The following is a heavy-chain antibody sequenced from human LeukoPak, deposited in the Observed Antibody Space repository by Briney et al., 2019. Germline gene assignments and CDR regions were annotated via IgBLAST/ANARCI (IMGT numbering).Heavy chain of an antibody. D-gene: IGHD3-10*01. J-gene: IGHJ6*03. CDR1: GGSFSGYY. Sequence: SETLSLTCAVYGGSFSGYYWSWIRQPPGKGLEWIGEINHSGSTNYNPSLKSRVTISVDTSKNQFSLKLSSVTAADTAVYYCARVSGTMVRGVILYYYYYMDVWGKGTTVTVSS. V-gene: IGHV4-34*01. CDR3: ARVSGTMVRGVILYYYYYMDV. CDR2: INHSGST.